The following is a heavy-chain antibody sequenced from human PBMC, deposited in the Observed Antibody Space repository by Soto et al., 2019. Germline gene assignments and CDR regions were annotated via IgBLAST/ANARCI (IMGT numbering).Heavy chain of an antibody. CDR2: ISGSGGST. V-gene: IGHV3-23*01. D-gene: IGHD3-3*01. CDR1: GFTFSSYA. Sequence: EVQLLESGGGLVQPGGSLRLSCAASGFTFSSYAMSWVRQAPGKGLEWVSAISGSGGSTYYADSVKGRFTISRDNSKNTLYLQMNSLRAEDTAVYYCAKASPVFIITIFAMDVWGKGTTVTVSS. J-gene: IGHJ6*03. CDR3: AKASPVFIITIFAMDV.